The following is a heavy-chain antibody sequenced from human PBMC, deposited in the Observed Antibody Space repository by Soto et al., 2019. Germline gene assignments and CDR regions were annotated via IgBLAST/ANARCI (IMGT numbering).Heavy chain of an antibody. V-gene: IGHV4-38-2*01. CDR2: IYHTGTT. CDR3: ARVRTVGMSGSPGDS. J-gene: IGHJ4*02. CDR1: GYAISSGFY. Sequence: PSETLSLTCDVSGYAISSGFYWAWIRQPPGKRLEWIGNIYHTGTTYYNPSLKGRVTMSVDTSKNQFSLRLSSVTAADTAVFYCARVRTVGMSGSPGDSWGQGTLVTVSS. D-gene: IGHD3-10*01.